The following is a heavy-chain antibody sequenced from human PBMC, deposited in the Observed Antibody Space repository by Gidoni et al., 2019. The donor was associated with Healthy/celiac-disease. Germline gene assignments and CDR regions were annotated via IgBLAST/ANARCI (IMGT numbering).Heavy chain of an antibody. Sequence: EVQLLESGGGLVQPGGSLRLSCAASGFTFSSYAMSWVRQAPGKGLEWVSAISGSGGSTYYADSVKGRFTISRDNSKNTLYLQMNSLRAEDTAVYYCAKPPPIVVVPAASWFDPWGQGTLVTVSS. CDR1: GFTFSSYA. V-gene: IGHV3-23*01. CDR3: AKPPPIVVVPAASWFDP. D-gene: IGHD2-2*01. CDR2: ISGSGGST. J-gene: IGHJ5*02.